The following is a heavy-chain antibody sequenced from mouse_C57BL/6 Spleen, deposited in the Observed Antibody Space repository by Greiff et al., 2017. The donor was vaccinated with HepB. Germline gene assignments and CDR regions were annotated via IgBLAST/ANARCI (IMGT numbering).Heavy chain of an antibody. CDR2: INPSSGYT. J-gene: IGHJ2*01. CDR1: GYTFTSYW. V-gene: IGHV1-7*01. D-gene: IGHD1-1*01. Sequence: VQRVESGAELAKPGASVKLSCKASGYTFTSYWLHWVKQRPGQGLEWIGYINPSSGYTKYNQKFKDKATLTADKSSSTAYMQLSSLTYEDSAVYYCARSGDHYYGSPHFDYWGQGTTLTVSS. CDR3: ARSGDHYYGSPHFDY.